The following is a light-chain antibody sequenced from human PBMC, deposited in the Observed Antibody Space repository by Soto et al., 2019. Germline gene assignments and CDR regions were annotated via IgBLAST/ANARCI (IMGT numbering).Light chain of an antibody. CDR3: CAYAATYTYV. V-gene: IGLV2-14*01. CDR1: STDVGGYNY. J-gene: IGLJ1*01. Sequence: HSVLTQPASVSGSPGQSITISCTGSSTDVGGYNYVSWYQQHPGKAPKVMIYEVSNRPSGVSNRFSGSKFGNTASLTISGLQAEDEAEYYCCAYAATYTYVFGTGTKVTVL. CDR2: EVS.